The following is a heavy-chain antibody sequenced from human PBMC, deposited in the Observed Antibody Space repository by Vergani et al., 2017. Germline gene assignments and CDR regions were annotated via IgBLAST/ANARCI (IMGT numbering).Heavy chain of an antibody. Sequence: QVQLVESGGGVIQPGGSVRLSCVASGFSLINNGMHWVRQAPGKGLEWVSFTRYDGRIQYYADSVRGRFTISRDNSKNTVYLQMSSLTAEDTAVYYCVKGYAYGPSHGFQNWGRGTMVTVSS. D-gene: IGHD3-16*01. CDR2: TRYDGRIQ. V-gene: IGHV3-30*02. CDR1: GFSLINNG. CDR3: VKGYAYGPSHGFQN. J-gene: IGHJ3*02.